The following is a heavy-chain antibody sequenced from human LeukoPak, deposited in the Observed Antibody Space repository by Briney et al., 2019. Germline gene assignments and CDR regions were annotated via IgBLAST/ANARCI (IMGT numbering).Heavy chain of an antibody. Sequence: GESLKISCQASGYSFTSQWIGWVRQMPGKGLEWMGIIYPDDSDTRYSPSFQGQVTISADKSISTAYLQWSSLKASDSAMYYCARHRKYYSGSHYFDFWGQGTLITVSS. CDR2: IYPDDSDT. J-gene: IGHJ4*02. D-gene: IGHD6-19*01. CDR3: ARHRKYYSGSHYFDF. V-gene: IGHV5-51*01. CDR1: GYSFTSQW.